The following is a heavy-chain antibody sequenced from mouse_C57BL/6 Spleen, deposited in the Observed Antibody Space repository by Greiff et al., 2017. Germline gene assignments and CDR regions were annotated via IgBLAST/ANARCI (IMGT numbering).Heavy chain of an antibody. CDR3: ARDSNYVGRFAY. J-gene: IGHJ3*01. D-gene: IGHD2-5*01. CDR2: ILPGTGST. V-gene: IGHV1-9*01. CDR1: GYTFTGYW. Sequence: VQVVESGAELMKPGASVKLSCKATGYTFTGYWIEWVKQRPGHGLEWIGEILPGTGSTNYNEKFKGKATFTADTSSNTAYMQLSSLTTEDSAIYYCARDSNYVGRFAYWGQGTLVTVSA.